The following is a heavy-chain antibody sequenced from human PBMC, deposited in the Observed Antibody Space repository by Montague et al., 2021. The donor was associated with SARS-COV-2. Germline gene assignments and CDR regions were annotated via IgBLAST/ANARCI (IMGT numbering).Heavy chain of an antibody. D-gene: IGHD3-10*01. V-gene: IGHV4-4*07. CDR2: IYTSGST. J-gene: IGHJ6*02. Sequence: SETLSLTCTVSGGSISSYYWSWIRQPAGKGLEWIGRIYTSGSTNYNPSLKSRVTMSVDTSKNQFSLKLSSVTAADTAVYYCAREAWFGDKTSASEYYDMDVWAKGPQSPSP. CDR1: GGSISSYY. CDR3: AREAWFGDKTSASEYYDMDV.